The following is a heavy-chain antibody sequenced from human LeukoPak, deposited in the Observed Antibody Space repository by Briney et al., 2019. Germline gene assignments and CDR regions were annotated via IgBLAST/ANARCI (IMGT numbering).Heavy chain of an antibody. CDR3: ARGGLFGVVITPGAFDI. D-gene: IGHD3-3*01. J-gene: IGHJ3*02. V-gene: IGHV3-33*01. CDR2: IWYDGSNK. Sequence: GRSLRLSCAASGFTFSSYGMHWVRQAPGKGLEWVAVIWYDGSNKYYADSVKGRFTISRDNSKNTLYLQMNSLRAEDTAVYYCARGGLFGVVITPGAFDIWGQGTMVTASS. CDR1: GFTFSSYG.